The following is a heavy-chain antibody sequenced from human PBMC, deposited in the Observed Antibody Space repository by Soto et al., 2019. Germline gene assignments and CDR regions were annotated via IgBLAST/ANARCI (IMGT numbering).Heavy chain of an antibody. V-gene: IGHV3-11*01. CDR3: ARGSGYFDY. CDR1: GFTFSDFY. CDR2: ISSSGDTM. J-gene: IGHJ4*02. Sequence: QVQLVESGGGLVKPGGSLRLSCAASGFTFSDFYMSWIRLAPGKGLEWISYISSSGDTMHYADSVKGRFSISSDNAKNSLYLQMNSLRADDTAVYYCARGSGYFDYWGQGTLVTVSS.